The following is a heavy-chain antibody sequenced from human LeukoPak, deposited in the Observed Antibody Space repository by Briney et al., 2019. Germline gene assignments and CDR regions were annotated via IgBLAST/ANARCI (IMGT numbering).Heavy chain of an antibody. Sequence: GESLKISCKGSGYRFTSYWIGWVRQMPGKGLEWMGIIYSGESATRYNPSFRGQVTITAHKSISTAYLQWSSLKASDTAMYYCARRLASSGWYPLDYWGQGTLVTVSS. CDR1: GYRFTSYW. CDR2: IYSGESAT. V-gene: IGHV5-51*01. CDR3: ARRLASSGWYPLDY. D-gene: IGHD6-13*01. J-gene: IGHJ4*02.